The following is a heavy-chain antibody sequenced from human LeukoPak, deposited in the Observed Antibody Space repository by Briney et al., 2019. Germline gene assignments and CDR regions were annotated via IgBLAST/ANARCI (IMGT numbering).Heavy chain of an antibody. D-gene: IGHD4-23*01. Sequence: PGGSLRLSCAASGFTFSSYAMSWVRQAPGKGLEWVAVIWYDGSNKYYADSVKGRFTISRDNSKNTLYLQMNSLRAEDTAVYYCARSAIYGGSAPSYYWGQGTLVTVSS. J-gene: IGHJ4*02. CDR2: IWYDGSNK. V-gene: IGHV3-33*08. CDR3: ARSAIYGGSAPSYY. CDR1: GFTFSSYA.